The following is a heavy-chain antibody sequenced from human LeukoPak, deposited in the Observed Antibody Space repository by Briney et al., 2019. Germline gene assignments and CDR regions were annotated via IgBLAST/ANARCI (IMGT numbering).Heavy chain of an antibody. V-gene: IGHV4-31*03. CDR3: ARVSVATIQFDP. Sequence: SETLSLTCTLSGGSISSGGYYWSWIRQHPGKGLEWIGYIYYSGSTYYNPSLKSRVTISVDTSKNQFSLKLSSVTAADTAVYYCARVSVATIQFDPWGQGTLVTVSS. J-gene: IGHJ5*02. CDR2: IYYSGST. D-gene: IGHD5-12*01. CDR1: GGSISSGGYY.